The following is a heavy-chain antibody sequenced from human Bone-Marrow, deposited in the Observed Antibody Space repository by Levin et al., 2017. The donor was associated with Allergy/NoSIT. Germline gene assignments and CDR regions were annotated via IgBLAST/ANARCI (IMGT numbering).Heavy chain of an antibody. Sequence: GGSLRLSCVVSGFTVSNNYMSWVRQAPGKGLEWVSVMYSGGSTYYADSVKGRFTISRDNSKNTVYLQMNSLRAGDTAVYYCARLDFPRGSYYWGQGALVTVSS. CDR2: MYSGGST. J-gene: IGHJ4*02. V-gene: IGHV3-66*04. D-gene: IGHD3-10*01. CDR3: ARLDFPRGSYY. CDR1: GFTVSNNY.